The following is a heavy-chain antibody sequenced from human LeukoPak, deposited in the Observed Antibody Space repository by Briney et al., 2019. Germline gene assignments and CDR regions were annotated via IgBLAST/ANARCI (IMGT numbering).Heavy chain of an antibody. V-gene: IGHV1-3*01. CDR1: GYTFTSYA. CDR3: ARAQTRGYSYGLDAFDI. CDR2: INAGDGNT. J-gene: IGHJ3*02. Sequence: GASVKVSCKASGYTFTSYAMHWVRQAPGQRLEWMGWINAGDGNTKYSQKFQGRVTITRDTSASTAYMELSSLRSEDTAVYYCARAQTRGYSYGLDAFDIWGQGTMVTVSS. D-gene: IGHD5-18*01.